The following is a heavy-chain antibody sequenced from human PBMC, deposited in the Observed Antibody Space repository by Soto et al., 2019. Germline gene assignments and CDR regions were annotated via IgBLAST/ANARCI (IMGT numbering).Heavy chain of an antibody. CDR2: ISYDGSNK. J-gene: IGHJ4*02. CDR3: AKDFLTDWGGDCPFDY. D-gene: IGHD2-21*02. Sequence: GGSLRLCCAASGFTFSSYGMHWVRQAPGKGLEWVAVISYDGSNKYYADSVKGRFTISRDNSKNTLYLQMNSLRAEDTAVYYCAKDFLTDWGGDCPFDYRGPGTLGTRSS. CDR1: GFTFSSYG. V-gene: IGHV3-30*18.